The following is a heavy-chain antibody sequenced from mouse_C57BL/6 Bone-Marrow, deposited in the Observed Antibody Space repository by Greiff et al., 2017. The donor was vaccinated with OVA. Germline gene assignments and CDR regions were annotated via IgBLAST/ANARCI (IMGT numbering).Heavy chain of an antibody. CDR1: GYTFTSYW. CDR2: IDPSDSYT. J-gene: IGHJ2*01. Sequence: QVQLKQPGAELVRPGTSVKLSCKASGYTFTSYWMHWVKQRPGQGLEWIGVIDPSDSYTNYNQKFKGKATLTVDTSSSTAYMQLSSLTSEDSAVYYCARKDNSLDYWGQGTTLTVSS. V-gene: IGHV1-59*01. CDR3: ARKDNSLDY.